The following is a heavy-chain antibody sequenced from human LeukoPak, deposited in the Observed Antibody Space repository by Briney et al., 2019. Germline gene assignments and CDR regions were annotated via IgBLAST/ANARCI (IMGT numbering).Heavy chain of an antibody. Sequence: SETLSLTCTVSGYSISRGYYWGWVRPPPGKGVEGIGRIYHSGSTYYNPSLKSRVTISVDTSKNQVSLKLSSVTAADTAVYYCASDDSGSYYYWGQGTLVTVSS. CDR1: GYSISRGYY. D-gene: IGHD1-26*01. J-gene: IGHJ4*02. CDR3: ASDDSGSYYY. CDR2: IYHSGST. V-gene: IGHV4-38-2*02.